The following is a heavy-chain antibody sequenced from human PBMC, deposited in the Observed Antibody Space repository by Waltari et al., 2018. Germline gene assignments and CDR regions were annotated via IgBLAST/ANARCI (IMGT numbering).Heavy chain of an antibody. V-gene: IGHV4-38-2*02. CDR2: IYHSGST. Sequence: QVQLQESGPGLVKPSETLSLTCTVSGYSIRRGYYWGWIRQPPGKGLEWIGSIYHSGSTYYNPSLKSRVTISVDTSKNQFSLKLSSVTAADTAVYYCASYGSGSNWGQGTLVTVSS. CDR1: GYSIRRGYY. D-gene: IGHD3-10*01. J-gene: IGHJ4*02. CDR3: ASYGSGSN.